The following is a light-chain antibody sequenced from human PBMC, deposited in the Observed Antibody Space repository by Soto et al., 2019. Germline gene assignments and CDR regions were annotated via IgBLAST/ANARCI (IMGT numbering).Light chain of an antibody. Sequence: QSVLTQPPSVSGAPGQTVTISCTGSSSNIGAGYDVHWYRQLPGTAPKLLMYANSNRPSGVPDRFSGSKSGTSASLAITGLQAEDEADYYCQSYDSSLRSVIFGGGTKLTVL. CDR2: ANS. CDR3: QSYDSSLRSVI. V-gene: IGLV1-40*01. CDR1: SSNIGAGYD. J-gene: IGLJ2*01.